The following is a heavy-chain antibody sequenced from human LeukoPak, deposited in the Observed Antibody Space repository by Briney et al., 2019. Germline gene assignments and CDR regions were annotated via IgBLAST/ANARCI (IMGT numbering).Heavy chain of an antibody. CDR2: ISYDGSNK. CDR3: AKGDYDILTGAEDY. CDR1: AFSFNNYG. V-gene: IGHV3-30*18. J-gene: IGHJ4*02. D-gene: IGHD3-9*01. Sequence: PGGSLRLSCAASAFSFNNYGMHWVRQAPGKGLDWVAFISYDGSNKYYADSVRGRFAISRDNSKDTLYLQMNSLRPEDTAVYYCAKGDYDILTGAEDYWGQGTLVTVSS.